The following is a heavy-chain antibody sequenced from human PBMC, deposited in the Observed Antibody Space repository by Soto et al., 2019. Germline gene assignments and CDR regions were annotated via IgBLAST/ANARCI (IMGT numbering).Heavy chain of an antibody. CDR3: ASRPKQLEAFDI. D-gene: IGHD6-6*01. CDR2: IIPIFGTA. J-gene: IGHJ3*02. V-gene: IGHV1-69*01. CDR1: GGTFSSYA. Sequence: QVQLVQSGAEVKKPGSSVKVYGKASGGTFSSYAISWVRQAPGQGLEWMGGIIPIFGTANYAQKFQGRVTITADESTSTAYMELSSLRSEVTAVYYCASRPKQLEAFDIWGQGTMVTVSS.